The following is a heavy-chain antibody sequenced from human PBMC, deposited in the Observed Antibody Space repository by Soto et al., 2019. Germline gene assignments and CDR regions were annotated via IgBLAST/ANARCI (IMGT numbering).Heavy chain of an antibody. Sequence: GASVKVSCKASGYTFTNYGMSWVRQAPGQGLEWMGWISAYNGNTNYAQKLQGRVTMTTDTFTSTAYMALRSLRSDDTAVHYCARDGGRFCSSTSCAREVAFDIWGQGTMVTVSS. CDR1: GYTFTNYG. V-gene: IGHV1-18*01. CDR2: ISAYNGNT. D-gene: IGHD2-2*01. J-gene: IGHJ3*02. CDR3: ARDGGRFCSSTSCAREVAFDI.